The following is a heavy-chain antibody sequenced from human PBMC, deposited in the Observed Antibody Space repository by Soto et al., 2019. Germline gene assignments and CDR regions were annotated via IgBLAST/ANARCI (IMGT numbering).Heavy chain of an antibody. Sequence: SVTICLTSSVAWGTINSYGGSCIRKKTGKGLEWIGYIYYSGSTNYNPSLKSRVTISVDTSKNQFSLKLSSVTSADKAVYYSARLLIAAAGLVFDSWGEGTLVTGSS. CDR1: WGTINSYG. D-gene: IGHD6-13*01. CDR3: ARLLIAAAGLVFDS. CDR2: IYYSGST. V-gene: IGHV4-59*07. J-gene: IGHJ4*02.